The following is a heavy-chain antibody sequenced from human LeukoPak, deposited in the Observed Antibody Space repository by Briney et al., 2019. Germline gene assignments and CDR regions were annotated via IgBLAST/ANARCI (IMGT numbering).Heavy chain of an antibody. V-gene: IGHV1-46*01. J-gene: IGHJ4*02. CDR2: INPSGGST. D-gene: IGHD6-13*01. Sequence: VASVKVSCEASGYTFTSYYMHWVRQAPGQGLEWMGIINPSGGSTSYAQKFQGRVTMTRDMSTSTVYMELSSLRSEDTAVYYCARSPYPYSSSWYLPRWGQGTLVTVSS. CDR3: ARSPYPYSSSWYLPR. CDR1: GYTFTSYY.